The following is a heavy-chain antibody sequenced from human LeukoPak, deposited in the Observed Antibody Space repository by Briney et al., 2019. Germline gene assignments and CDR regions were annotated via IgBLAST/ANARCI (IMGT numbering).Heavy chain of an antibody. J-gene: IGHJ4*02. CDR1: GGSFSGYY. CDR3: ARLRYSSFDY. V-gene: IGHV4-34*01. CDR2: INHSGST. D-gene: IGHD6-13*01. Sequence: PSETLSLTCAVYGGSFSGYYWSWIRQPPGKGLEWIGEINHSGSTNYNPSLKSRVTISVDTSKNQFSLKLSSVTAADTAVYYCARLRYSSFDYWGQGTLVTVSS.